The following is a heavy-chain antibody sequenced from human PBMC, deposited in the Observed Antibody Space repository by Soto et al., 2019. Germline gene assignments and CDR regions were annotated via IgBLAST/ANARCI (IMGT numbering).Heavy chain of an antibody. D-gene: IGHD3-10*01. CDR2: INPSGGST. Sequence: QVQLVQSGAEVKKPGASVKVSCKASGYTFTSYYMHWVRQAPGQGLEWMGIINPSGGSTSYAQKFQGRVTMPRDTSTSTVYMELSSLRSEDTAVYYCARDGGGGWWRPARYGSGSPLNYYYGMDVWGQGTTVTVSS. J-gene: IGHJ6*02. V-gene: IGHV1-46*01. CDR1: GYTFTSYY. CDR3: ARDGGGGWWRPARYGSGSPLNYYYGMDV.